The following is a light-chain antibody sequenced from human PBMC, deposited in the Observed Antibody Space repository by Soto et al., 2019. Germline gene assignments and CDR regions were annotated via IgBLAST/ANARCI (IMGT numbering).Light chain of an antibody. CDR1: QSINNW. CDR3: QQYHSFSFT. J-gene: IGKJ5*01. V-gene: IGKV1-5*01. Sequence: DIQMTQFPSTLSASVGDRVTITCRASQSINNWLAWYQQKPGEAPKLLIFDAFSLESGVPFRFGGSGFGTEFTLTISSLQPDDSATYYCQQYHSFSFTFGQGTRLEIK. CDR2: DAF.